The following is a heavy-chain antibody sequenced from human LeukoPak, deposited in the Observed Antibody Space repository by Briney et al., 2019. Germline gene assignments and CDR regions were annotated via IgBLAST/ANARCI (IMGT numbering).Heavy chain of an antibody. CDR3: ARVEVQYYDILTGYYPIDY. J-gene: IGHJ4*02. D-gene: IGHD3-9*01. CDR2: ISAYNGNT. CDR1: GGSFSNYA. Sequence: ASVKVSCKASGGSFSNYAISWVRQAPGQGLEWMGWISAYNGNTNYAQKLQGRVTMTTDTSTSTAYMELRGLRSDDTAVYYCARVEVQYYDILTGYYPIDYWGQGTLVTVSS. V-gene: IGHV1-18*01.